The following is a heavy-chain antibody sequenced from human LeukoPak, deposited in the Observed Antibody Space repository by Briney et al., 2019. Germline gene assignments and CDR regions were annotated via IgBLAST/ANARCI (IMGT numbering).Heavy chain of an antibody. V-gene: IGHV1-69*13. D-gene: IGHD4-11*01. CDR1: GGTFITYA. J-gene: IGHJ6*03. CDR3: ARAPSRYSNLERSVGRWFYYYMDV. Sequence: VASVKVSCKASGGTFITYAIGWVRQAPGQGLEWMGGIIPIFGTANYAQKFEDRVTLTADESTNTAYMELNSLRSEDTAVYYCARAPSRYSNLERSVGRWFYYYMDVWGQGTTVTVSS. CDR2: IIPIFGTA.